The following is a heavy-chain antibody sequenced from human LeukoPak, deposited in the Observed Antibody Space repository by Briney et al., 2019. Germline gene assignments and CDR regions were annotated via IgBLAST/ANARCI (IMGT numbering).Heavy chain of an antibody. J-gene: IGHJ4*02. CDR3: ARVVGSSGYYYPGGDFDY. D-gene: IGHD3-22*01. V-gene: IGHV1-18*01. Sequence: AXXKVSCKASGYTFTSYGISWVRQAPGQGLEWMGRISAYNGNTNYAQKLQGRVTMTTDTSTCTAYMELRSLRSDDTAVYYCARVVGSSGYYYPGGDFDYLGRGTLVTVSS. CDR2: ISAYNGNT. CDR1: GYTFTSYG.